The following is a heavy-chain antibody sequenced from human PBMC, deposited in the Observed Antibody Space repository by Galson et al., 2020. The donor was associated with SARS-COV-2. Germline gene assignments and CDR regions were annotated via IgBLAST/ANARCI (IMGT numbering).Heavy chain of an antibody. CDR2: IYYSGTT. CDR3: ASDRSVVITTRYYYYGMDG. J-gene: IGHJ6*02. V-gene: IGHV4-39*07. CDR1: GGSISSSSYY. D-gene: IGHD3-22*01. Sequence: ASETLSLTCTVSGGSISSSSYYWGWIRQPPGKGLEWIGSIYYSGTTYYNPSLTSRVTISVDTSKNQFSLKLGSVTAADTAGYYCASDRSVVITTRYYYYGMDGWGQGTTVTVSS.